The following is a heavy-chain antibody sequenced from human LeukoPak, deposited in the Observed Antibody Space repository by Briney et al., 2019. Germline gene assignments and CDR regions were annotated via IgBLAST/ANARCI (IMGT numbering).Heavy chain of an antibody. CDR3: AKAGPGYTEPSSVHF. V-gene: IGHV3-30*02. D-gene: IGHD5-18*01. CDR1: GFTFSSCG. Sequence: GGSLRLSCAASGFTFSSCGMHWVRQAPGKGLEWVAFIRYDGSNKYFADSVKGRFTISRDNSKNTLFLRMNRLRGEGTAIYYCAKAGPGYTEPSSVHFWGQGTLVTVSS. CDR2: IRYDGSNK. J-gene: IGHJ4*02.